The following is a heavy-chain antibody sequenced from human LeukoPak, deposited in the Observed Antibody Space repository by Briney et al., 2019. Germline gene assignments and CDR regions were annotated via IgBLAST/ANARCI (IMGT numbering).Heavy chain of an antibody. CDR3: ARDNYDSSGYYFD. Sequence: GGSLRLSCAASGFTFSGYTMNWVRQAPGRGLEWVSFISDTSSYIYYADSVKGRFTISRDTAKKSLYLQMNSLRAEDTAVYYCARDNYDSSGYYFDWGQGTLVTVSS. CDR2: ISDTSSYI. D-gene: IGHD3-22*01. CDR1: GFTFSGYT. J-gene: IGHJ4*02. V-gene: IGHV3-21*01.